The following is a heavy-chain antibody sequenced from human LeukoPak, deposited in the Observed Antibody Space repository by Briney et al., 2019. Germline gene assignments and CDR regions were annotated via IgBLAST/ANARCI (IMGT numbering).Heavy chain of an antibody. CDR1: GFTFSSYA. J-gene: IGHJ6*02. D-gene: IGHD6-19*01. CDR2: ISYDGSHE. CDR3: AGTVGGTAYYYYYYGMDV. Sequence: GRSLRLSCAVFGFTFSSYAMHWVRQAPGNGLEWVAVISYDGSHESYADSVKGRFTISRDNSKNTLYLQMNSLRAEDTAVYYCAGTVGGTAYYYYYYGMDVWGQGTTVTVSS. V-gene: IGHV3-30*14.